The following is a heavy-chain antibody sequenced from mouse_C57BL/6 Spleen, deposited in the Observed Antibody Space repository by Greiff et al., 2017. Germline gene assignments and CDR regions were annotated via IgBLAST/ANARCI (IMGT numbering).Heavy chain of an antibody. V-gene: IGHV14-1*01. Sequence: VQLKESGAELVRPGASVKLSCTASGFNIKDYYMHWVKQRPEQGLEWIGRIDPEDGDTEYAPKFQGKATMTADTSSNTAYLQLSSLTSEDTAVYYCTADITTVVPYYYAMDYWGQGTSVTVSS. CDR2: IDPEDGDT. D-gene: IGHD1-1*01. CDR3: TADITTVVPYYYAMDY. J-gene: IGHJ4*01. CDR1: GFNIKDYY.